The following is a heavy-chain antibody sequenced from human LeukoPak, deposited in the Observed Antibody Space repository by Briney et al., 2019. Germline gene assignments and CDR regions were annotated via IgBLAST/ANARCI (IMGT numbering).Heavy chain of an antibody. CDR1: GGSISYY. V-gene: IGHV4-61*02. J-gene: IGHJ3*02. CDR2: IYTSGST. Sequence: SQTLSLTCTVSGGSISYYWSWIRQPAGKGLEWIGRIYTSGSTTYNPSLRSRVTISLDTSKNQFSLKLSSVTAADTAVYYCARVKQLAQDAFDIWGQGTMVTVSS. D-gene: IGHD6-6*01. CDR3: ARVKQLAQDAFDI.